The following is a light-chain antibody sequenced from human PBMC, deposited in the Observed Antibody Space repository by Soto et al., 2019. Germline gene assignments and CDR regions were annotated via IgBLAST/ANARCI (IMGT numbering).Light chain of an antibody. V-gene: IGKV1-5*03. J-gene: IGKJ1*01. Sequence: DIQMTQSPSTLSASVGDRVTITCRASQSISSWLAWYQQKPGKAPKLLIYKASSLESGVPSRFXGSGSGTEFILNISSLQPDDFATYYCQQYNSYATWTFGQGTKVEIK. CDR1: QSISSW. CDR2: KAS. CDR3: QQYNSYATWT.